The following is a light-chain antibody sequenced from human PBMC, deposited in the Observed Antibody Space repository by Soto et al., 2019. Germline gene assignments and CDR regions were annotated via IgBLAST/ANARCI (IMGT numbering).Light chain of an antibody. Sequence: DIVMTQSPDSLAVSLGERATINCKSSQSVLYSSNNKNYLAWYQQKPGQPPKLLIYWASTRESGVPDRFSGSGSGPPFTLTISSLQAADVAVYYCQQYYSTPWTFGQGTKVDIK. V-gene: IGKV4-1*01. J-gene: IGKJ1*01. CDR2: WAS. CDR1: QSVLYSSNNKNY. CDR3: QQYYSTPWT.